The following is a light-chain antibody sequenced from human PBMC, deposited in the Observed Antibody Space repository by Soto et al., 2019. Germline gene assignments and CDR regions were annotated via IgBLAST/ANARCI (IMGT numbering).Light chain of an antibody. CDR2: EVS. Sequence: QSALTQPASVSGSPGQSITISCTGTSSDVGAYNYVSWYQQHPGEVPKLMIYEVSNRPSGVSNRFSGSKSGNTASLTISGLQAEDEADYYCCSYAGSYTLVFGGGTKVTVL. J-gene: IGLJ2*01. CDR3: CSYAGSYTLV. CDR1: SSDVGAYNY. V-gene: IGLV2-14*01.